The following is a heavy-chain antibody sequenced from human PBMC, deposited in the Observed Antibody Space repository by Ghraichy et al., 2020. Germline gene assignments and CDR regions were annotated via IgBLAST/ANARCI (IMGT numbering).Heavy chain of an antibody. J-gene: IGHJ5*02. V-gene: IGHV4-59*01. CDR2: IYYSGST. CDR1: GGSISSYY. CDR3: ARDRGYDYVWGSYRYTGNWFDP. Sequence: SETLSLTCTVSGGSISSYYWSWIRQPPGKGLEWIGYIYYSGSTNYNPSLKSRVTISVDTSKNHFSLKLSSVTAADTAVYYCARDRGYDYVWGSYRYTGNWFDPWGQGTLVTVSS. D-gene: IGHD3-16*02.